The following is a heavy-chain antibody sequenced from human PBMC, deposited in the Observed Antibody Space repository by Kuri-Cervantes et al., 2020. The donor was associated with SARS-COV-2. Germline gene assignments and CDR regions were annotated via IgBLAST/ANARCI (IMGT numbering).Heavy chain of an antibody. D-gene: IGHD1-26*01. J-gene: IGHJ6*03. CDR2: ISAYNGNT. CDR1: GYTFTSYG. V-gene: IGHV1-18*01. Sequence: ASVKVSCKASGYTFTSYGISWVRQAPGQGLEWMGWISAYNGNTNYAQKLQGRVTMTTDTSTSTAYMELRSLGSDDTAVYYCARESSDGSYYVSRGLNYYYYYMDVWGKGTTVTVSS. CDR3: ARESSDGSYYVSRGLNYYYYYMDV.